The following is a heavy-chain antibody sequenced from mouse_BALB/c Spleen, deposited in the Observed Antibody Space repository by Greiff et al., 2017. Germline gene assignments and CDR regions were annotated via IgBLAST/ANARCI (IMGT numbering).Heavy chain of an antibody. D-gene: IGHD2-3*01. V-gene: IGHV7-1*02. Sequence: EVNVVESGGGLVQPGGSLRLSCATSGFTFSDFYMEWVRQPPGKRLEWIAASRNKANDYTTEYSASVKGRFIVSRDTSQSILYLQMNALRAEDTAIYYCARDYGYYVWFAYWGQGTLVTVSA. CDR3: ARDYGYYVWFAY. J-gene: IGHJ3*01. CDR2: SRNKANDYTT. CDR1: GFTFSDFY.